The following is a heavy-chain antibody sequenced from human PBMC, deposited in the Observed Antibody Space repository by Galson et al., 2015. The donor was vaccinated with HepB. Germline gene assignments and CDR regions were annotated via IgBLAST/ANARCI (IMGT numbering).Heavy chain of an antibody. J-gene: IGHJ4*02. CDR2: ISFDGSNN. V-gene: IGHV3-30*04. CDR1: GFTFSSYA. D-gene: IGHD2-15*01. CDR3: ARAEYCSGGYCYLIEY. Sequence: SLRLSCAASGFTFSSYAMHWVRQAPGKGLEWVAIISFDGSNNYYADSVKGRFTISRDNSKNTLYLQMNSLRAEDTAVYYCARAEYCSGGYCYLIEYWGQGTLVTVSS.